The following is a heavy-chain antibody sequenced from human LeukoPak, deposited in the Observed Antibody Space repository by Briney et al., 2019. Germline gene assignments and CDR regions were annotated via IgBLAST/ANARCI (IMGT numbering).Heavy chain of an antibody. V-gene: IGHV1-46*01. D-gene: IGHD6-6*01. Sequence: ASVKVSCKASGYTFTTYYMHWVRQAPGQGLEWMGLINPSGGSTNYAQKFQGRVTMTKDTSTSTVYMELSSLRSEDTAVYYCARGTSVTARAPDYFDYWGQGTLVTVYS. CDR2: INPSGGST. CDR3: ARGTSVTARAPDYFDY. J-gene: IGHJ4*02. CDR1: GYTFTTYY.